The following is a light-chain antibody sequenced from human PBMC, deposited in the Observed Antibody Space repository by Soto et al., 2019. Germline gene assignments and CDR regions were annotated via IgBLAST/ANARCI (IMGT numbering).Light chain of an antibody. CDR3: KSYDISLSGVV. V-gene: IGLV1-40*01. CDR2: GNN. J-gene: IGLJ7*01. Sequence: QSVLTQPPSVSGAPGRRVTFSCTGSSSNIGAGYDVHWFQQLPGAAPKLIIYGNNNRPSGVPDRFSGSKSGTSASLAITELQAEDEADYYCKSYDISLSGVVFGGGTQLTVL. CDR1: SSNIGAGYD.